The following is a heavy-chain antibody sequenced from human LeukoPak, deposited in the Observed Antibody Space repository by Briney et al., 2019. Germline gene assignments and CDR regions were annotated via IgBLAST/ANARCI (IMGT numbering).Heavy chain of an antibody. CDR1: GFTFSGYW. V-gene: IGHV3-74*01. Sequence: GGSLRLSCAASGFTFSGYWMHWVRQAPGKGLVWVSRINSDGSSTSYADSVKGRFTISRDSAKNTLYLQMNSLRAEDTAVYYCVRDGYSYGFMLAFDIWGLGTRVTVS. CDR2: INSDGSST. CDR3: VRDGYSYGFMLAFDI. J-gene: IGHJ3*02. D-gene: IGHD5-18*01.